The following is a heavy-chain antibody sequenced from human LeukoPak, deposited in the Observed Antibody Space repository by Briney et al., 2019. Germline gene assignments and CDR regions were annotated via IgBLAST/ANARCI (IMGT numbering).Heavy chain of an antibody. J-gene: IGHJ6*04. Sequence: AGGSLRLSRAASGFTFSSYSMNWVRQAPGKGLEWVSSISSSSSYIYYADSVKGRFTISRDNAKNSLYLQMNSLRAEDTAVYYCARNPNGSGSYYRYYYYGMDVWGKGTTVTVSS. CDR2: ISSSSSYI. CDR1: GFTFSSYS. CDR3: ARNPNGSGSYYRYYYYGMDV. V-gene: IGHV3-21*01. D-gene: IGHD3-10*01.